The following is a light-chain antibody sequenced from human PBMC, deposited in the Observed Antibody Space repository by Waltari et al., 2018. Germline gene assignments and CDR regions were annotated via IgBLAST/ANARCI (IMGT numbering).Light chain of an antibody. Sequence: QSALTQPRSVSGSPGQSVTISCTGTSRDVGGYHYVPWYPHHPGKAPKLMIYDVSKRPSGVPDRFSGSKSGNTASLTISGLQAEDEADYYCCSYAGSYTVFGGGTKLTVL. CDR3: CSYAGSYTV. J-gene: IGLJ2*01. V-gene: IGLV2-11*01. CDR1: SRDVGGYHY. CDR2: DVS.